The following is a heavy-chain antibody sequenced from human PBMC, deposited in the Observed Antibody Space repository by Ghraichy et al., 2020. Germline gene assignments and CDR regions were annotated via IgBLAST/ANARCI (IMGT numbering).Heavy chain of an antibody. CDR2: IKEDGSDK. D-gene: IGHD1-1*01. CDR3: ARATNCDY. Sequence: LSLTCAASGFSFSGYRMTWVRQAPGKGLEWVANIKEDGSDKYYVDSVKGRFTVSRDNAKKSLYLQMNSLRAEDTAVYYCARATNCDYWGQGTQVTVSS. V-gene: IGHV3-7*03. J-gene: IGHJ4*02. CDR1: GFSFSGYR.